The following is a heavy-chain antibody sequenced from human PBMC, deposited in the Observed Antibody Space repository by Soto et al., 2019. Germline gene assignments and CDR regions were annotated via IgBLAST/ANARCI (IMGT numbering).Heavy chain of an antibody. Sequence: GASVKVSCKASGGTFSSYTISWVRQAPGQGLEWMGRIIPILGIANYAQKFQGRVTITADKSTSTAYMELSSLRSEDTAVYYCANMGLAVAASAFDIWXQXTMVTVSS. CDR2: IIPILGIA. CDR3: ANMGLAVAASAFDI. CDR1: GGTFSSYT. V-gene: IGHV1-69*02. D-gene: IGHD6-19*01. J-gene: IGHJ3*02.